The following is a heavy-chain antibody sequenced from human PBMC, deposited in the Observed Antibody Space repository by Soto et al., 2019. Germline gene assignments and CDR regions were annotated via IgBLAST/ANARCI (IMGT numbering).Heavy chain of an antibody. J-gene: IGHJ3*02. Sequence: EVQLVESGGGLVQPGESLRLSCAASGFTFSSYWMSWVRQAPGKGLEWVANIKQDGSEEYYVDSVKGRFTISRDNAKNSLYLKMNSLRAEDTAVYYCAREVELKDAFDIWGQVTMVTVSS. D-gene: IGHD1-26*01. CDR1: GFTFSSYW. CDR3: AREVELKDAFDI. CDR2: IKQDGSEE. V-gene: IGHV3-7*03.